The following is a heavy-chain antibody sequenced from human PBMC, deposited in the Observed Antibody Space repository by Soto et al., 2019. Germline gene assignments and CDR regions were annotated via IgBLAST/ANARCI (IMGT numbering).Heavy chain of an antibody. D-gene: IGHD6-13*01. J-gene: IGHJ4*02. CDR3: ARDPTPSVYSSSWYGGFDY. CDR1: GGSVSNYY. Sequence: SETLSLTCSVSGGSVSNYYWSWIRQTPGKGLEWIGYIYYSGNTKYNPSLESRVTISVDTPKTQFSLILTSVTAADTAVYYCARDPTPSVYSSSWYGGFDYWGQGTLVTVSS. V-gene: IGHV4-59*02. CDR2: IYYSGNT.